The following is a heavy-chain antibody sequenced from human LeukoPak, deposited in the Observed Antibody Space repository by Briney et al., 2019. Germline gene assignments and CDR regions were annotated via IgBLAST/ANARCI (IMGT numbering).Heavy chain of an antibody. V-gene: IGHV3-23*01. D-gene: IGHD2-21*01. CDR3: AKDFRIGYSAHFDY. CDR2: IYENGGTT. Sequence: SXFTXXXHAMSWVRQAPEXGLEFVSGIYENGGTTYYADSVKGRFSISRDNSKNTLYLQMDSLRGEDTAVYYCAKDFRIGYSAHFDYWGQGALVTVSS. J-gene: IGHJ4*02. CDR1: XFTXXXHA.